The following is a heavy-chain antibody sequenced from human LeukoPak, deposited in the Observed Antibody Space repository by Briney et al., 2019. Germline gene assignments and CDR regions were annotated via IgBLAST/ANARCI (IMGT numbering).Heavy chain of an antibody. J-gene: IGHJ4*02. Sequence: PGGSLRLSCAASGFTFSNAWMSWVRQAPGKGLEWVGRIKSKTDGGTTDYAAPVKGRFTISRNDSKNTLYLQMNSLKTEDTAVYYCTTDYIVVFTEGYWGQGTLVTVSS. D-gene: IGHD3-22*01. V-gene: IGHV3-15*01. CDR3: TTDYIVVFTEGY. CDR1: GFTFSNAW. CDR2: IKSKTDGGTT.